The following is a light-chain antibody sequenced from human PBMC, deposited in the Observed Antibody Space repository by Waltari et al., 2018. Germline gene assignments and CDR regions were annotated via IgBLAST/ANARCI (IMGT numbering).Light chain of an antibody. V-gene: IGLV1-40*01. Sequence: QSVLTQPPSVSGAPGQSVTISCTGTSSNIGAGFDVHWYQQLPGAAPKLLIYAYSNRPSGVPGRFYRSKSGTSASLAITGLQSEAEADYYCQSYDSSLTAVFGGGTKLTVL. CDR1: SSNIGAGFD. CDR2: AYS. CDR3: QSYDSSLTAV. J-gene: IGLJ3*02.